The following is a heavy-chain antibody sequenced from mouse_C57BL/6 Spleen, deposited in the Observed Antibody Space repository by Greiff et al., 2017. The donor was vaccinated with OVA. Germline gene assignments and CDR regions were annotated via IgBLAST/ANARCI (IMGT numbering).Heavy chain of an antibody. CDR3: ARSDGSSYYWYFDV. J-gene: IGHJ1*03. Sequence: EVKLMESGPGLVKPSQSLSLTCSVTGYSITSGYYWNWIRQFPGNKLEWMGYISYDGSNNYNPSLKNRISITRDTSKNQFFLKLNSVTTEDTATYYCARSDGSSYYWYFDVWGTGTTVTVSS. CDR1: GYSITSGYY. CDR2: ISYDGSN. D-gene: IGHD1-1*01. V-gene: IGHV3-6*01.